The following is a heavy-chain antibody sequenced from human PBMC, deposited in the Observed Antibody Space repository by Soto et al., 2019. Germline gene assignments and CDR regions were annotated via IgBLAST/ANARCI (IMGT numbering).Heavy chain of an antibody. Sequence: QVQLVQSGAEVKKPGASVKVSCKASGYTFTSYAMHWVRQAPGQRLEWMGWINAGNGNTKYSQKFQGRGTITRDTSASTAYMGLSSLRSEDTAVYYCARGSDSFRRVVYYYYYYGMDVWGQGTTVTVSS. D-gene: IGHD2-2*01. CDR3: ARGSDSFRRVVYYYYYYGMDV. CDR1: GYTFTSYA. V-gene: IGHV1-3*01. J-gene: IGHJ6*02. CDR2: INAGNGNT.